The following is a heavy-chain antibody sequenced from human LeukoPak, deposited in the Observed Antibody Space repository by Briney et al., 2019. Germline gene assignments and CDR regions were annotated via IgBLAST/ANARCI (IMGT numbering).Heavy chain of an antibody. CDR2: INPGGST. J-gene: IGHJ5*02. CDR3: ARGGYYGSGNDFRFDP. V-gene: IGHV4-34*01. Sequence: SETLSLTCAVYGGSFSGYSWSWIRQPPGKGLEWIGEINPGGSTNYNPSLKSRVTISVDTSKNQFSLKLSSVTAADTAVYYCARGGYYGSGNDFRFDPWGQGTLVTVSS. D-gene: IGHD3-10*01. CDR1: GGSFSGYS.